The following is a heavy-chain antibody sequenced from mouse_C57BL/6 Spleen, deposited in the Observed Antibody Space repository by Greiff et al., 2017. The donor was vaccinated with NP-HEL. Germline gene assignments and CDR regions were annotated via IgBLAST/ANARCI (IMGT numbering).Heavy chain of an antibody. Sequence: QVQLKESGPELVKPGASVKLSCKASGYTFTSYDINWVKQRPGQGLEWIGWLYPRDGSTKYNEKFTGKATLTVDTSSSTAYMELHSLTSENSAVYFCAREEDDGAWFAYWGQGTLVTVSA. CDR1: GYTFTSYD. J-gene: IGHJ3*01. CDR2: LYPRDGST. V-gene: IGHV1-85*01. D-gene: IGHD2-3*01. CDR3: AREEDDGAWFAY.